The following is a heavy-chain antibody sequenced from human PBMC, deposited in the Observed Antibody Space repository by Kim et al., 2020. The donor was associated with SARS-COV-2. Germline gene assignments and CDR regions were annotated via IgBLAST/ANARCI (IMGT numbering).Heavy chain of an antibody. CDR3: ARDLVEQQLVNDDAFDI. V-gene: IGHV1-46*01. CDR2: INPSGGST. Sequence: ASVKVSCKASGYTFTSYYMHWVRQAPGQGLEWMGIINPSGGSTSYAQKFQGRVTMTRDTSTSTVYMELSSLRSEDTAVYYCARDLVEQQLVNDDAFDIWGQGTMVTVSS. CDR1: GYTFTSYY. J-gene: IGHJ3*02. D-gene: IGHD6-13*01.